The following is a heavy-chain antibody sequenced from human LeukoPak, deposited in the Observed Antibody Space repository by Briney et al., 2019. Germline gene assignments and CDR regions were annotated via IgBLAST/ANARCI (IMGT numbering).Heavy chain of an antibody. CDR2: ISGSGGST. CDR1: GFTFSSYA. Sequence: GGSLRLSCAASGFTFSSYAMSWVRQAPGKGLEWVSAISGSGGSTYYADSVKGRFTISRDNSKNTLYLQMNSLRAEDTAVYYCARDGPDSSGYSPFDYWGQGTLVTVSS. J-gene: IGHJ4*02. V-gene: IGHV3-23*01. CDR3: ARDGPDSSGYSPFDY. D-gene: IGHD3-22*01.